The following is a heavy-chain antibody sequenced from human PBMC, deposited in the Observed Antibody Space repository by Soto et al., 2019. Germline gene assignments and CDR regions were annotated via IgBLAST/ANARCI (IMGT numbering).Heavy chain of an antibody. D-gene: IGHD3-10*01. CDR2: VIPIFRTA. V-gene: IGHV1-69*12. J-gene: IGHJ6*02. Sequence: QVQLVQSGAEVKKPGSSVKVSCKASGGTFSSQAISWVRQAPGQGLEWMGGVIPIFRTAKYAQKFQGRVTIPADEFMNTGYLELSSLRSEDTAVYYCARAGLGSNYYYYGMDVWGQGTTVTVSS. CDR1: GGTFSSQA. CDR3: ARAGLGSNYYYYGMDV.